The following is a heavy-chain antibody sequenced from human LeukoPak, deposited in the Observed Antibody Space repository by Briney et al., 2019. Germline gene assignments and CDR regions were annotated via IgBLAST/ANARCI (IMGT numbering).Heavy chain of an antibody. V-gene: IGHV1-8*01. CDR2: MNPNSGNT. CDR1: GYTFTSYD. Sequence: ASVKVSCKASGYTFTSYDINWVRQATGQGLGWMGWMNPNSGNTGYAQKFQGRVTMTRNTSISTAYMELSSLRSEDTAVYYCARGMANYYYYYYMDVWGKGTTVTISS. CDR3: ARGMANYYYYYYMDV. D-gene: IGHD5-24*01. J-gene: IGHJ6*03.